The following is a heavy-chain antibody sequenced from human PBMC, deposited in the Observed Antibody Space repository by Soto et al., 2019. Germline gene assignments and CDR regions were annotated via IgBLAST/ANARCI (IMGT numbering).Heavy chain of an antibody. CDR1: GFTFTSSA. CDR2: IVVGSGNT. Sequence: GASVKVSCKASGFTFTSSAIQWVRQARGQRLEWMGWIVVGSGNTNYAQKFQERVTMTRNMSTSTAYMELSSLRSEDTAVYYCARGTSDMVRGGDNWFDPWGQGTLVTVSS. V-gene: IGHV1-58*02. CDR3: ARGTSDMVRGGDNWFDP. D-gene: IGHD3-10*01. J-gene: IGHJ5*02.